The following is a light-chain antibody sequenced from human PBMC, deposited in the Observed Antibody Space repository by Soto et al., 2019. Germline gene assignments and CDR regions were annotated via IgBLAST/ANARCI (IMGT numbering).Light chain of an antibody. CDR2: DVS. Sequence: DIHMTQSPASLCASVAGVVTITSRASQSITTWLAWYQQRPGKAPKLLIYDVSSLESGVPSRFSASGSGTEFTLTISSLHPDDFATYYCQEYNNYWTFGQGTKVDIK. CDR3: QEYNNYWT. V-gene: IGKV1-5*01. CDR1: QSITTW. J-gene: IGKJ1*01.